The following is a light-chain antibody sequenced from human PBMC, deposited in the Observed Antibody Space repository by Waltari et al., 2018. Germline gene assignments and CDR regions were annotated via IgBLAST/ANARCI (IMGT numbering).Light chain of an antibody. CDR1: SSNIGNNY. J-gene: IGLJ2*01. Sequence: QSVLTQPPSVSAAPGQKVTISCSGSSSNIGNNYVSWYQQLPGTAPKLLIYDNKKGPSGIPDRFSGSKSGTSATLGITGLQTGDEADYYCGTWDSSLSADVVFGGGTKLTVL. CDR3: GTWDSSLSADVV. CDR2: DNK. V-gene: IGLV1-51*01.